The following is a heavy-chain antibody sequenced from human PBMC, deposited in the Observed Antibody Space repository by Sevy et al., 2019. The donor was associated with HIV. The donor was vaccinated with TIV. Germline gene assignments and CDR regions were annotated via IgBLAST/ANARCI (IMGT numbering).Heavy chain of an antibody. D-gene: IGHD3-10*01. J-gene: IGHJ6*02. V-gene: IGHV3-30*18. CDR2: ISYDGSNK. CDR1: GFTFSSYG. CDR3: AKDLRYGLGSYPHLWYYYGMDV. Sequence: GGSLRLSCAASGFTFSSYGMHWVRQAPGKGLEWVAVISYDGSNKYYADSVKGRFTISRDNSKNTLYLQMNSLRAEDTAVYYCAKDLRYGLGSYPHLWYYYGMDVWGQGTTVTVSS.